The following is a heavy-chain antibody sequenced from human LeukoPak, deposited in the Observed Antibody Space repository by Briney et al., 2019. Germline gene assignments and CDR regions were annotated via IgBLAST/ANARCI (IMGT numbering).Heavy chain of an antibody. V-gene: IGHV5-51*01. CDR1: GYTFANFW. CDR2: IYPGDSDT. J-gene: IGHJ6*04. CDR3: YVDV. Sequence: GESLKISCQGSGYTFANFWIAWVRQMPGKGLEWMGIIYPGDSDTRYSPSFQGQVTISADKSISTAYLQWSSLQASDIATYYYYVDVWGKGTTVTVSS. D-gene: IGHD3-10*01.